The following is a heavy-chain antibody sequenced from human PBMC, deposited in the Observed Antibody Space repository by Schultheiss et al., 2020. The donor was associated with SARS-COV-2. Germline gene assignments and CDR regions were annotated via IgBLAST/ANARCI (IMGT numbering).Heavy chain of an antibody. Sequence: SETLSLTCTVSGGSISSSSYYWSWIRQPPGKGLEWIGEINHSGSTNYNPSLKSRVTISVDTSKNQFSLKLSSVTAADTAVYYCARLVAVAGPGWFDPWGQGTLVTVSS. CDR1: GGSISSSSYY. CDR3: ARLVAVAGPGWFDP. CDR2: INHSGST. D-gene: IGHD6-19*01. J-gene: IGHJ5*02. V-gene: IGHV4-39*07.